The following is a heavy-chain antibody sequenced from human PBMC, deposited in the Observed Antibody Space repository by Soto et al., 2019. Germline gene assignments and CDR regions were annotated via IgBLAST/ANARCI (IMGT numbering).Heavy chain of an antibody. CDR1: GFTFSSYA. J-gene: IGHJ5*02. CDR3: ARDFSHSYGYNWFNP. Sequence: PGGSLRLSCAASGFTFSSYAMHWVRQAPGKGLEWVAVISYDGSNKYYADSVKGRFTISRDNSKNTLYLQMNSLRAEDTAVYYCARDFSHSYGYNWFNPWGQGTLVTVSS. V-gene: IGHV3-30-3*01. D-gene: IGHD5-18*01. CDR2: ISYDGSNK.